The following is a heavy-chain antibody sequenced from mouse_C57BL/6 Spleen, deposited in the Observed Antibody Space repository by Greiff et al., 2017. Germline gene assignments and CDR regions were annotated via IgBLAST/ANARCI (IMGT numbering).Heavy chain of an antibody. CDR2: IDPETGGT. CDR1: GYTFTDYE. J-gene: IGHJ4*01. V-gene: IGHV1-15*01. D-gene: IGHD2-13*01. Sequence: VQLQQSGAELVRPGASVTLSCKASGYTFTDYEMHWVKQTPVHGLEWIGAIDPETGGTAYNQKFKGKAILTADKSSSTAYMERRSLTSEDSAVYYCTRYGDYAYYAMDYWGQGTSVTVSS. CDR3: TRYGDYAYYAMDY.